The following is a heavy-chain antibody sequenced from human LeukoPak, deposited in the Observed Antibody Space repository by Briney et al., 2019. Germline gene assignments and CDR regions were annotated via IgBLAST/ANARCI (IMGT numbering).Heavy chain of an antibody. CDR3: ARRDYDEPPGAFDI. D-gene: IGHD4-17*01. CDR2: IYYSGST. Sequence: SETLSLTCTVSGGSISSYYWSWIRQPPGKGLEWIGYIYYSGSTNYNPSLKSRVTISVDTSKNQFSLKLSSVTAADTAVYYCARRDYDEPPGAFDIWGQGTMVTVSS. J-gene: IGHJ3*02. V-gene: IGHV4-59*08. CDR1: GGSISSYY.